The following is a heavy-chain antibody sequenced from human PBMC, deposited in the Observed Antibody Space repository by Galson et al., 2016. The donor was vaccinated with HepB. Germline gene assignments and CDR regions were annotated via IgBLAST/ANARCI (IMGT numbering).Heavy chain of an antibody. CDR1: GFSFHAYG. J-gene: IGHJ4*02. D-gene: IGHD3-9*01. Sequence: SLRLSCAASGFSFHAYGVDWVRQVPGKGLEWVAGISWNSAGVGYADSVKGRFTISRDNSKNTLYLQMNSLRAEDTAVYYCAKNGILTGYCAFDYWGQGTLVTVSS. CDR2: ISWNSAGV. V-gene: IGHV3-9*01. CDR3: AKNGILTGYCAFDY.